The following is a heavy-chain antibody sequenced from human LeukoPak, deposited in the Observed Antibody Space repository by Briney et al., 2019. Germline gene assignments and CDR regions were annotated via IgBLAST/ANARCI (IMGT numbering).Heavy chain of an antibody. CDR1: GFTFSRYW. J-gene: IGHJ4*02. D-gene: IGHD6-19*01. V-gene: IGHV3-7*01. CDR2: IKQDGSGQ. CDR3: TTGYSSGWYNEGNY. Sequence: PGGSLRLSCVASGFTFSRYWMSWVRQAPGKGLDWLAKIKQDGSGQYYLDSVKGRFTISRDNAKNSLYLQMNSLIAEDTAVYFCTTGYSSGWYNEGNYWGQGTLVTVSS.